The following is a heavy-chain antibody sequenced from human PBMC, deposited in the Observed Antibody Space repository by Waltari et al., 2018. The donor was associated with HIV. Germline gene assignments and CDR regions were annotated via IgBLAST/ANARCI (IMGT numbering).Heavy chain of an antibody. V-gene: IGHV3-48*02. D-gene: IGHD4-17*01. CDR1: GFTFSSYS. CDR2: ISSSSSTI. CDR3: AGGLMTTSPT. Sequence: EVQLVESGGGLVQPGGSLSLSCAASGFTFSSYSMNWVRQAPVKVLEWVAYISSSSSTIYYADSVKGRFTISRDNAKNSLYLQMNSLRDEDTAVYYCAGGLMTTSPTWGQGTLVTVSS. J-gene: IGHJ5*02.